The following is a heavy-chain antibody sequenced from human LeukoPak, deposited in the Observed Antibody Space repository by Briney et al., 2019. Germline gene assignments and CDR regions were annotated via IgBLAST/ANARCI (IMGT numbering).Heavy chain of an antibody. CDR2: IYYSWST. V-gene: IGHV4-28*03. D-gene: IGHD3-10*01. J-gene: IGHJ2*01. CDR1: GYSISSSNW. CDR3: ARVRGVFPYWYFDL. Sequence: SDTLSLTCAVSGYSISSSNWWGWIRQPPGKGLEWIGYIYYSWSTYYNPSLKSRVTMSVDTSKNQFSLKLSSVTAVDTAVYYCARVRGVFPYWYFDLWGRGTLVTVSS.